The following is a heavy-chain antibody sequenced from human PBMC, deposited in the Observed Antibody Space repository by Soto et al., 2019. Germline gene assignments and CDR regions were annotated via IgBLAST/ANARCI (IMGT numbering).Heavy chain of an antibody. Sequence: PSETLSLTCTVSVVSISSSSYYCGWIRQPPWKGLEWIGSIYYSGSTYYNPSLKSRVTISVDTSKNQFSLKLSSVTAADTAVYYCARHVRVTAADYGMEVWGQGTTVNVS. J-gene: IGHJ6*01. D-gene: IGHD2-2*01. CDR3: ARHVRVTAADYGMEV. CDR1: VVSISSSSYY. V-gene: IGHV4-39*01. CDR2: IYYSGST.